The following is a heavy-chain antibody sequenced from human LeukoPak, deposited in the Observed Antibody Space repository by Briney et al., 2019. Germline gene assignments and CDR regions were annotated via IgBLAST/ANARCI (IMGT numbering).Heavy chain of an antibody. CDR1: GFSFSSYW. CDR3: ARDKRGHHY. J-gene: IGHJ4*02. D-gene: IGHD2-15*01. Sequence: GGSLRLSCAASGFSFSSYWMTWVRQAPGKGLEWVANIKEDGSERYYVDSVEGRFTISRDNAKNSLFLQMNSLRAEDTAVYYCARDKRGHHYWGQGTLVTVSS. V-gene: IGHV3-7*01. CDR2: IKEDGSER.